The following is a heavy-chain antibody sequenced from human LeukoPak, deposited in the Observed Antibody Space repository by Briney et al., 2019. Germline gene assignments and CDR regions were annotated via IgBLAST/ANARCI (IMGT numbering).Heavy chain of an antibody. CDR2: ISTSGTTL. V-gene: IGHV3-48*04. CDR3: ASSKGAFDI. CDR1: GFTSSSYS. J-gene: IGHJ3*02. Sequence: GGSLRLSCAASGFTSSSYSMNWVRQAPGKGLEWVSYISTSGTTLYYADSVKGRFTISRDNAKNSLYLQMNSLRAEDTAVYYCASSKGAFDIWGQGTMVTVSS.